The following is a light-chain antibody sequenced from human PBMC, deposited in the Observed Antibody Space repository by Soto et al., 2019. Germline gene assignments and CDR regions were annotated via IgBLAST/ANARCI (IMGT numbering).Light chain of an antibody. Sequence: QSVLAQPSSVSGSPGQSNTISCTGTSTDVGGYNYVSWYQHHPGKGPKLIIYEVNNRPSGVSDRFSGSKSGNKASLTISNLEAEDESDYYCGSYTSTDTPFVFGTGTKVTVL. V-gene: IGLV2-14*01. CDR2: EVN. CDR3: GSYTSTDTPFV. CDR1: STDVGGYNY. J-gene: IGLJ1*01.